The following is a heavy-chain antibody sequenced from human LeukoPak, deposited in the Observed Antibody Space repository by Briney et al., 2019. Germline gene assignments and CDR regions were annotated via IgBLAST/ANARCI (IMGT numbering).Heavy chain of an antibody. Sequence: PGGSLRLSCAASGFTFSSYAMSWVRQAPGKGLEWVSAISGGGGSTFYADSVKGRFTISRDNPKNTLYLQMNSLRAEDTAVYYCAKSGLLGASFNYPFDSWGQGTLVTVSS. V-gene: IGHV3-23*01. J-gene: IGHJ4*02. CDR3: AKSGLLGASFNYPFDS. D-gene: IGHD1-26*01. CDR1: GFTFSSYA. CDR2: ISGGGGST.